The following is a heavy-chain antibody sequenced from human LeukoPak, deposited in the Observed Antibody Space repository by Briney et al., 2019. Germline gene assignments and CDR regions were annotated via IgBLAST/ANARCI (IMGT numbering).Heavy chain of an antibody. J-gene: IGHJ4*02. D-gene: IGHD6-13*01. CDR1: GYTFTSYY. V-gene: IGHV1-2*02. Sequence: ASVKVSCKASGYTFTSYYMHWVRQAPGQGLEWMGWINPNNGGANYAQKFQGRVTMTRDTSISTAYMELSRLRSDDTAVYYCARGYSSSWYAVSFDYWGQGTLVTVSS. CDR3: ARGYSSSWYAVSFDY. CDR2: INPNNGGA.